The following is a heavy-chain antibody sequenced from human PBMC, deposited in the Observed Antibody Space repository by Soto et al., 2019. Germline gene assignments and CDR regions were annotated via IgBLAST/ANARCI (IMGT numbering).Heavy chain of an antibody. CDR2: ISSSSSYI. Sequence: PGGSLRLSCAASGFTFSGYSMNWVRQAPGKGLEWVSSISSSSSYIYYADSVKGRFTISRDNAKNSLYLQMNSLRAEDTAVYYCARGSSSWYNWFDPWGQGTLVTVSS. V-gene: IGHV3-21*01. D-gene: IGHD6-13*01. CDR3: ARGSSSWYNWFDP. J-gene: IGHJ5*02. CDR1: GFTFSGYS.